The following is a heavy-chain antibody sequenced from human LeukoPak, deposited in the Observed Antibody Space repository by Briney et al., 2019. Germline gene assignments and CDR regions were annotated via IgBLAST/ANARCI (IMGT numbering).Heavy chain of an antibody. CDR1: GFTFSDYW. D-gene: IGHD1-26*01. J-gene: IGHJ4*02. V-gene: IGHV3-7*01. CDR3: ARGIRVGGRHSRDLLGLDY. Sequence: GGSLRLSCAASGFTFSDYWMSWVRQAPGKGLEWVANINQDGSEEYYVASVKGRFTISRDNAKNSMYLQMNSLRAEDTAVYYCARGIRVGGRHSRDLLGLDYWGQGTLVTVSS. CDR2: INQDGSEE.